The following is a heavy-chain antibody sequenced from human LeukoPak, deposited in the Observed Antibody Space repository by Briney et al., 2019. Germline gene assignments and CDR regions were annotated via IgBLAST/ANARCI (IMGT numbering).Heavy chain of an antibody. CDR2: ISGSGGST. CDR3: ATNYYDSSGYSLGFDY. J-gene: IGHJ4*02. V-gene: IGHV3-23*01. D-gene: IGHD3-22*01. CDR1: GFTFSSYG. Sequence: GGSLRLSCAASGFTFSSYGMSWVRQAPGKGLEWVSAISGSGGSTYYADSVKGRFTISRDNSKNTLYLQMNSLRAEDTAVYYCATNYYDSSGYSLGFDYWGQGTLVTVSS.